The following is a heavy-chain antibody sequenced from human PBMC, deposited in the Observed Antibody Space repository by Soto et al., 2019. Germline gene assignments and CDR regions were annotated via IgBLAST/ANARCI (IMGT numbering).Heavy chain of an antibody. D-gene: IGHD6-13*01. Sequence: ASVKVSCKVSGYTLTELSMHWVRQAPGKGLEWMGGFDPEDGETIYAQKFQGRVTMTEDTSTDTAYMELSSLRSEDTAVYYCATWGSAFSSSWYDAFDIWGQGTMVTVSS. CDR3: ATWGSAFSSSWYDAFDI. CDR2: FDPEDGET. J-gene: IGHJ3*02. CDR1: GYTLTELS. V-gene: IGHV1-24*01.